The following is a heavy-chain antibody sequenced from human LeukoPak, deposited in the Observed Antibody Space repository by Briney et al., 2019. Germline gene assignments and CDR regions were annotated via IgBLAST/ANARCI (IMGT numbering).Heavy chain of an antibody. CDR2: FSSSGGII. Sequence: GGSLRLSCAGPGFTFSTYSMTWVRQAPGKGLEWLSYFSSSGGIIHYADSVKGRFTISRDNAKNSLYLQLNSLRDEDTAVYYCGRVPDGQITGWGQGTLVTVSS. J-gene: IGHJ4*02. V-gene: IGHV3-48*02. D-gene: IGHD5-24*01. CDR1: GFTFSTYS. CDR3: GRVPDGQITG.